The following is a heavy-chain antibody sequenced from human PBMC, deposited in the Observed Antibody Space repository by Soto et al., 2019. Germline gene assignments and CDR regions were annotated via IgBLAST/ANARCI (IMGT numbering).Heavy chain of an antibody. Sequence: QLQLQESGPGLVKPSETLSLTCTVSGGSISSSSYYWGWIGQPPGKGLEWIGSIYYSGSTYYNPSLKSRVTISVDTSKNQFALKLSSVTAADTAVYYCARPSCHYYYYGMDVRGQGTTVTVSS. V-gene: IGHV4-39*01. J-gene: IGHJ6*02. CDR1: GGSISSSSYY. D-gene: IGHD3-10*01. CDR2: IYYSGST. CDR3: ARPSCHYYYYGMDV.